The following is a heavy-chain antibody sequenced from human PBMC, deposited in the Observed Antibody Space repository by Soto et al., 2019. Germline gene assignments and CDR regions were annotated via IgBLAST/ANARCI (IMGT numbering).Heavy chain of an antibody. Sequence: ASVKVSCKASGYTFTGYYMHWVRQAPGQGLEWMGWINPNSGGTNYAQKFQGWVTMTRDTSISTAYMELSRLRSDDTAVYYCARGVVNKREYYYYGMDVWGQGTTVTVSS. J-gene: IGHJ6*02. V-gene: IGHV1-2*04. CDR1: GYTFTGYY. CDR3: ARGVVNKREYYYYGMDV. CDR2: INPNSGGT. D-gene: IGHD3-3*01.